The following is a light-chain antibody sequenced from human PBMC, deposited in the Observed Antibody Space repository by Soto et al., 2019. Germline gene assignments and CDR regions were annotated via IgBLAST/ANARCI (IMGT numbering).Light chain of an antibody. CDR2: AAS. CDR3: LQDYNYPLT. J-gene: IGKJ4*01. Sequence: AIQMTQSPSSLSASVGDRVTITCRASQGIRNDLGWYQQKPGKAPNLLMYAASSLQSGVPSRFSGSGSGTDFTLTISSLQPEDFATYYCLQDYNYPLTFGGGTKVEIK. CDR1: QGIRND. V-gene: IGKV1-6*01.